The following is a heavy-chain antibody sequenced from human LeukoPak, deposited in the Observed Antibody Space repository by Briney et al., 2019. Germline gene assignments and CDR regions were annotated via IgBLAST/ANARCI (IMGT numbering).Heavy chain of an antibody. CDR2: ISSSSSTI. J-gene: IGHJ4*02. D-gene: IGHD6-13*01. CDR3: ARDIASARSRAAGNY. V-gene: IGHV3-48*01. Sequence: GGSLILSCAASRFTFRTYSMNWVRQAPGKGLEWVSYISSSSSTIYYADSVKGRFTISRDNAKNSLYLQMNSLRAEDTAVYYCARDIASARSRAAGNYWGQGTLVTVSS. CDR1: RFTFRTYS.